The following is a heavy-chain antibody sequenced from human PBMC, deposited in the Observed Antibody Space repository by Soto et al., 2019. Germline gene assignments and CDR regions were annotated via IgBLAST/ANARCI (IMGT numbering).Heavy chain of an antibody. CDR2: IYYSGST. Sequence: QVQLQESGPGLVKPSETLSLTCTVSGGSISSYYWSWIRQPPGKGLEWIGYIYYSGSTNYNPPLKRRVTISVDTSKNQFSLKLSSVTAADTAVYYCARDYGRGRFDYWGQGTLVTVSS. D-gene: IGHD3-16*01. CDR1: GGSISSYY. J-gene: IGHJ4*02. CDR3: ARDYGRGRFDY. V-gene: IGHV4-59*01.